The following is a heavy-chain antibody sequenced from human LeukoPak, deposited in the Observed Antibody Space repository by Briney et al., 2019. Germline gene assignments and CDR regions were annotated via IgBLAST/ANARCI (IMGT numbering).Heavy chain of an antibody. J-gene: IGHJ4*02. D-gene: IGHD2-15*01. Sequence: GSSVKVSCKASGGTFSSYVISWVRQAPGQGLEWMGGIIPIFGTANYAQKFQGRVTITADGSTSTAYMELSSLRSEDTAVYYCARATLGYCSGGSCYGTFDYWGQGTPVTVSS. CDR1: GGTFSSYV. CDR2: IIPIFGTA. V-gene: IGHV1-69*01. CDR3: ARATLGYCSGGSCYGTFDY.